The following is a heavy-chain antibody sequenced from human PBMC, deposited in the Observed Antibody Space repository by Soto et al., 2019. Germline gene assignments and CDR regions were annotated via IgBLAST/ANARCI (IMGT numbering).Heavy chain of an antibody. Sequence: QLQLQESGSGLVKPSQTLSLTCAVSGGSISSGGYSWSWIRQPPGKGLEWIGYIYHSGSTYYNPSLKSRVTISVDRSKNQFSLKLSYVNAADTAVYYCAREDDYYDSSGGAFDIWGQGTMVTVSS. D-gene: IGHD3-22*01. CDR3: AREDDYYDSSGGAFDI. V-gene: IGHV4-30-2*01. CDR2: IYHSGST. CDR1: GGSISSGGYS. J-gene: IGHJ3*02.